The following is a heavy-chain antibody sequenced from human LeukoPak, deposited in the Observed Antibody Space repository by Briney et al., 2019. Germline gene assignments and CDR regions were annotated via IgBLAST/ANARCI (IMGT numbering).Heavy chain of an antibody. CDR3: ARDFVVVPAANRPYYYGMDV. D-gene: IGHD2-2*01. V-gene: IGHV3-21*01. J-gene: IGHJ6*02. CDR2: ISSSSSYI. Sequence: GGSRRLSCAASGFTCSSYSMNWVRQAPGKGLEWVSSISSSSSYIYYADSVKGRFTISRDNAKNSLYLQMNSLRAEDTAAYYCARDFVVVPAANRPYYYGMDVWGQGTTVTVSS. CDR1: GFTCSSYS.